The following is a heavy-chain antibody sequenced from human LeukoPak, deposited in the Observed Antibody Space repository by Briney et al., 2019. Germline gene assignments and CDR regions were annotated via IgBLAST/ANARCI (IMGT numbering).Heavy chain of an antibody. CDR2: ISGSGGST. Sequence: GGSLRLSCAASGFTVSSNYMSWVRQAPGKGLEWVSAISGSGGSTYYADSVRGRFTISRDISKNTLYLQMNSLRAEDTAVYYCARAPYDILTGSYFDYWGQGTLVTVSS. D-gene: IGHD3-9*01. CDR1: GFTVSSNY. J-gene: IGHJ4*02. CDR3: ARAPYDILTGSYFDY. V-gene: IGHV3-23*01.